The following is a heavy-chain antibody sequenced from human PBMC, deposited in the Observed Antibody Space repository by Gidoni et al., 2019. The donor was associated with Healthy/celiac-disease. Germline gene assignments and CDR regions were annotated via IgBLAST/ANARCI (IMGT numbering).Heavy chain of an antibody. D-gene: IGHD2-2*02. CDR1: GFPFGGYP. Sequence: RLLESGGGLLKPGVSLDLSFPASGFPFGGYPIGWGRQAQGKGLEWVSAISGSGGSTYYADSVKGRFTISRDNSKNTLYLQMNSLRAEDTAVYYCAKTTAYCSSTSCYIYYFDYWGQGTLVTVSS. V-gene: IGHV3-23*01. J-gene: IGHJ4*02. CDR3: AKTTAYCSSTSCYIYYFDY. CDR2: ISGSGGST.